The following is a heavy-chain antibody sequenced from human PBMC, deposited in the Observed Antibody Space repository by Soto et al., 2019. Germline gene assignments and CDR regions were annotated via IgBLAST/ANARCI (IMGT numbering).Heavy chain of an antibody. CDR3: ARGTSGYCTNGVCPYNWFDP. CDR2: ISSSGSTI. CDR1: GFTSSSHE. Sequence: GGSLRLSCAAAGFTSSSHEMNWGRQAPGKGLEWVSYISSSGSTIYYADSVKGRFTISGDNAKNSLYLQMNSLGAEDTAVYYCARGTSGYCTNGVCPYNWFDPWGQGTLVTVSS. J-gene: IGHJ5*02. D-gene: IGHD2-8*01. V-gene: IGHV3-48*03.